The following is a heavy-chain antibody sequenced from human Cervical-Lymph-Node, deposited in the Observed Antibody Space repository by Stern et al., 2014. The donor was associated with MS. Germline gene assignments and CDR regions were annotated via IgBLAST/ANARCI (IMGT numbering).Heavy chain of an antibody. CDR1: GFTFDDYA. V-gene: IGHV3-9*01. CDR2: ISWNSGSI. J-gene: IGHJ4*02. CDR3: AKAIESGWYQYFDY. D-gene: IGHD6-19*01. Sequence: EVQLVQSGGGLVQPGRSLRLSCAASGFTFDDYAMHWVRQAPGKGLEWVSGISWNSGSIGYADSVKGRFTISRDNAKNSLYLQMNSLRAEDTALYYCAKAIESGWYQYFDYWGQGTLVTVSS.